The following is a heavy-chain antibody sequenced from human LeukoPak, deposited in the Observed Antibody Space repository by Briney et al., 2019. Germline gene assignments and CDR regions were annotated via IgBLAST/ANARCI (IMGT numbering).Heavy chain of an antibody. V-gene: IGHV4-38-2*02. Sequence: SETLSLTCTVSDYSISSGYHWGWIRQPPGKGLEWIGSIYHSGSTYYNPSLKSRVTISVDTSKNQFSLKLRSVTAADTAVYYCARVVQSTDSSGFYLPEYFQHWGQGTLVTVSS. CDR2: IYHSGST. CDR3: ARVVQSTDSSGFYLPEYFQH. J-gene: IGHJ1*01. CDR1: DYSISSGYH. D-gene: IGHD3-22*01.